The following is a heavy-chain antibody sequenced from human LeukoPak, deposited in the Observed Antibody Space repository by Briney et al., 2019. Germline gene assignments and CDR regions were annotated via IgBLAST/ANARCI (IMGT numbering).Heavy chain of an antibody. Sequence: GGSLRLSCAASGFTFSSYWMSWVRQAPGKGLEWVSTISGSGGSTYFADSVKGRFTISRDNSKNTLYLQMNSLRADDTAVYYCAKDPVLMVYASHNWFDPWGQGTLVTVSS. J-gene: IGHJ5*02. CDR2: ISGSGGST. V-gene: IGHV3-23*01. CDR3: AKDPVLMVYASHNWFDP. D-gene: IGHD2-8*01. CDR1: GFTFSSYW.